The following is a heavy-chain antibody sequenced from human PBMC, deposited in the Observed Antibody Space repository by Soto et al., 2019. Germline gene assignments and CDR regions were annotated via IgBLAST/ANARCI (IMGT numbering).Heavy chain of an antibody. CDR2: ISVSGGST. J-gene: IGHJ4*01. CDR3: PKFDRIGGYRPRVAC. D-gene: IGHD1-26*01. Sequence: KGLEWVSAISVSGGSTYYADSVKGRFTISRDNSKNTLYPQMNSLRAEDTAVYYCPKFDRIGGYRPRVACRGHGSPVPVSS. V-gene: IGHV3-23*01.